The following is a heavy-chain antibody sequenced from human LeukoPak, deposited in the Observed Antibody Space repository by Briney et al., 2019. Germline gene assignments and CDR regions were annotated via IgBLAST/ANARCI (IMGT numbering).Heavy chain of an antibody. D-gene: IGHD6-19*01. CDR2: ISSSSSTI. CDR3: ARPTLAGTPASFDI. CDR1: GFTFSSYS. V-gene: IGHV3-48*04. J-gene: IGHJ3*02. Sequence: GGSLRLSCEASGFTFSSYSMNWVRQAPGKGLEWVSYISSSSSTIYYADSVKGRFTISRDNAKNSLYLQMNSLRVEDTAVYYCARPTLAGTPASFDIWGHGTTVTVSS.